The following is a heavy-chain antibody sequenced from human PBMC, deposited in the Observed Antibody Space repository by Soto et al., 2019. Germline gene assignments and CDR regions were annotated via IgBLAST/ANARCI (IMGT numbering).Heavy chain of an antibody. CDR1: GFTFSSYG. V-gene: IGHV3-33*01. J-gene: IGHJ3*02. Sequence: QVQLVESGGGVVQPGRSLRLSCAASGFTFSSYGMHWVRQAPGKGLEWVAVIWYDGSNKYYADSVKGRFTISRDNSKNTLYLQMNSLRAEDTAVYYCVRAKRRFGEPLGAFDIWGQGTMVTVSS. CDR2: IWYDGSNK. D-gene: IGHD3-10*01. CDR3: VRAKRRFGEPLGAFDI.